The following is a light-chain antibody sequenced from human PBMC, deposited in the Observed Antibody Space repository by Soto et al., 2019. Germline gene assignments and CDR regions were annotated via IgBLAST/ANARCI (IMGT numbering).Light chain of an antibody. V-gene: IGKV1-39*01. CDR1: QSISSY. CDR3: QQSYSTPLT. CDR2: AAS. Sequence: DIQMTQSPSSLSASVGDRVTITCRASQSISSYLNWYQQKPGKAPKLLIYAASSLQSGVPSRFSGIGSGTDLTLTISSLQPEDFATYYCQQSYSTPLTFGGGNNVEIK. J-gene: IGKJ4*01.